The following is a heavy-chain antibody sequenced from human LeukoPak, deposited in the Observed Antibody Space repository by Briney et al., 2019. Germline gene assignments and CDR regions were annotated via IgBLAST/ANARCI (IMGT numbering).Heavy chain of an antibody. CDR3: ARLYSSALSPTNY. CDR2: ISSGSSRT. J-gene: IGHJ4*02. Sequence: PGGSLRLSCAASGFMFSKYSMNWVRQAPGKGLEWISYISSGSSRTYYADFVRGRFSISRDNAKNSVYLQMNSLTAEDTAVYYCARLYSSALSPTNYWGQGTLVTVSS. CDR1: GFMFSKYS. V-gene: IGHV3-48*01. D-gene: IGHD5-18*01.